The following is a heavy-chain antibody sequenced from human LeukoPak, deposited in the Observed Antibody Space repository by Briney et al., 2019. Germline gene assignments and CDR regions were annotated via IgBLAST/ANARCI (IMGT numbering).Heavy chain of an antibody. Sequence: PGGSLRLSCAASGFTFSDHYMDWVRQAPGKGLEWVGRTRNKPNSYTTEYAAPVKGRFTISRDDSKNSLYLQMNSLKTEDTAVYYCARLGYCSSTSCRQAFDIWGQGTMVTVSS. D-gene: IGHD2-2*01. CDR3: ARLGYCSSTSCRQAFDI. V-gene: IGHV3-72*01. J-gene: IGHJ3*02. CDR1: GFTFSDHY. CDR2: TRNKPNSYTT.